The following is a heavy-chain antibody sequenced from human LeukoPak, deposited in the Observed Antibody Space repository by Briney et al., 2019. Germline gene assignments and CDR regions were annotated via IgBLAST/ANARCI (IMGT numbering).Heavy chain of an antibody. J-gene: IGHJ4*02. Sequence: PSETLSLTCTVSGDSISSGGYYWGWIRQPPGKGLEWIGSVYYSGSTYYSPSLKSRVTISVDTSKNQFSLKLSSVTAADTAVYYCARLAFYSDPFDYWGQGTLVTVSS. CDR3: ARLAFYSDPFDY. CDR1: GDSISSGGYY. V-gene: IGHV4-39*01. CDR2: VYYSGST. D-gene: IGHD4-11*01.